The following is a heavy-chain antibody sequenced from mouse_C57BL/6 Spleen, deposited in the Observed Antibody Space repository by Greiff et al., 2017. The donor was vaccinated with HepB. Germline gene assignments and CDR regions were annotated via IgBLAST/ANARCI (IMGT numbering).Heavy chain of an antibody. Sequence: EVQGVESGGGLVQPKGSLKLSCAASGFSFNTYAMNWVRQAPGKGLEWVARIRSKSNNYATYYADSVKDRFTISRDDSESMLYLQMNNLKTEDTAMYYCVSNYPAWFAYWGQGTLVTVSA. CDR2: IRSKSNNYAT. CDR1: GFSFNTYA. V-gene: IGHV10-1*01. D-gene: IGHD2-1*01. CDR3: VSNYPAWFAY. J-gene: IGHJ3*01.